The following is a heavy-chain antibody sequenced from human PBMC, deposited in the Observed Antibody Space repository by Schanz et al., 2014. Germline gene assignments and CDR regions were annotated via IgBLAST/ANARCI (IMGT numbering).Heavy chain of an antibody. Sequence: EVQLVESGGGLVQPGGSLRLSCAASGFSFSNYWMHWVRQGPGSGLVWVSHINNAGSDTTYADSVKGRFTISRDNTRNTLYLQMNSLRAEDTALYYCARDSGSSSWYPSDYWGQGTLVTVSS. CDR3: ARDSGSSSWYPSDY. CDR1: GFSFSNYW. CDR2: INNAGSDT. V-gene: IGHV3-74*01. J-gene: IGHJ4*02. D-gene: IGHD6-13*01.